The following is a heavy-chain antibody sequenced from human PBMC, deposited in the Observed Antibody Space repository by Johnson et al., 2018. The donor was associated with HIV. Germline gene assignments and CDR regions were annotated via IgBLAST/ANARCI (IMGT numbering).Heavy chain of an antibody. J-gene: IGHJ3*02. CDR2: ISYDGSNK. V-gene: IGHV3-30-3*01. D-gene: IGHD6-13*01. Sequence: VQLVESGGGVVQPGRSLRLSCAASGFIFSSYAMHWVRQAPGKGLEWVGLISYDGSNKYYADSVKGRFTISRDNSKNTLYLQMNSLRAEDTAVYYCAREQELIGERAFDIWGQGTMVTVSS. CDR3: AREQELIGERAFDI. CDR1: GFIFSSYA.